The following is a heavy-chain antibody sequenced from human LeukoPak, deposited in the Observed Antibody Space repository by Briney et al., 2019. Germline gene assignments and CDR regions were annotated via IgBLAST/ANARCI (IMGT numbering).Heavy chain of an antibody. CDR2: VSYSGTT. CDR3: ARSSTPIYAFEI. CDR1: GGSISSYY. J-gene: IGHJ3*02. Sequence: SATLSLTCTVSGGSISSYYWTWIRQPPGKGLEWIGYVSYSGTTKYNPSLKSRVTMSVDMSKNRLSLRLTSVTAADTAVYYCARSSTPIYAFEIWGQGTGVTVSS. V-gene: IGHV4-59*01. D-gene: IGHD2/OR15-2a*01.